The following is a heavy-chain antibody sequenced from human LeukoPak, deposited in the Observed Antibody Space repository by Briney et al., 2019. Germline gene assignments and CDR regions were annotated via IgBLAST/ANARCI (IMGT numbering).Heavy chain of an antibody. Sequence: ASVKVSCKASGYTFPSYYMHWVRQAPGQGLEWMGIINPSGGSTSYAQKFQGRVSMTRDMSTSTVYMELSSLRSEDTAVYYCARGRPERYFDWLLSNWGQGTLVTVSS. CDR2: INPSGGST. CDR1: GYTFPSYY. D-gene: IGHD3-9*01. J-gene: IGHJ4*02. V-gene: IGHV1-46*01. CDR3: ARGRPERYFDWLLSN.